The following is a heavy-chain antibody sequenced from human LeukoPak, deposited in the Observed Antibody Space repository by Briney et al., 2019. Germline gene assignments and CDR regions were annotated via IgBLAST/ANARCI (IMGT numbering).Heavy chain of an antibody. J-gene: IGHJ4*02. CDR3: ARWDSDRGFHY. D-gene: IGHD1-26*01. CDR2: INPNSGGT. Sequence: ASVKVSCKASGYTFTSYSMHWVRQAPGQGLEWMGWINPNSGGTNYAQKFQGRVTMTRDTSISTAYMELSRLRSDDTAVYYCARWDSDRGFHYWGQGTLVTVSS. CDR1: GYTFTSYS. V-gene: IGHV1-2*02.